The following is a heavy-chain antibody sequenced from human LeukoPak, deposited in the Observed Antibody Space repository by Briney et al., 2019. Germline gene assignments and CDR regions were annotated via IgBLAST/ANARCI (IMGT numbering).Heavy chain of an antibody. Sequence: PGGSLRLSCAASGFTFSSYAMSWVRQAPGKGLEWVSAISGSGGSTYYADSVKGRFTISRDNSKNTLYLQMNSLRAEDTAVYYCAKTYYYDSSGYPDAFDIWGQGTMVTVS. CDR2: ISGSGGST. V-gene: IGHV3-23*01. CDR1: GFTFSSYA. CDR3: AKTYYYDSSGYPDAFDI. D-gene: IGHD3-22*01. J-gene: IGHJ3*02.